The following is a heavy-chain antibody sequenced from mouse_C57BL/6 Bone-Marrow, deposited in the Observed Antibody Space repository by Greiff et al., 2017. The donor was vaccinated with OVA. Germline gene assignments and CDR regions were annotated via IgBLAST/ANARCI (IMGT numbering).Heavy chain of an antibody. CDR1: GFTFSDYY. Sequence: EVQLVESEGGLVQPGSSMKLSCTASGFTFSDYYMAWVRQVPEKGLEWVANINYDGSSTYYLDSLKSRFIISRDNAKNILYLQMSSLKSEDTDTYYCARVYYGRSYVWYIDVWGTGTTVTVSS. V-gene: IGHV5-16*01. D-gene: IGHD1-1*01. CDR3: ARVYYGRSYVWYIDV. CDR2: INYDGSST. J-gene: IGHJ1*03.